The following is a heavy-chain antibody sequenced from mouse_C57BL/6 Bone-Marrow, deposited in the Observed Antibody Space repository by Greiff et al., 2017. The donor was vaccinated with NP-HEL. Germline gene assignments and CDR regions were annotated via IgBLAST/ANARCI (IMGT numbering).Heavy chain of an antibody. V-gene: IGHV5-4*03. D-gene: IGHD3-2*02. CDR2: ISDGGSYT. CDR3: ARRGSGTYFDY. J-gene: IGHJ2*01. Sequence: EVKLMESGGGLVKPGGSLKLSCAASGFTFSSYAMSWVRQTPEKRLEWVATISDGGSYTYYPDNVKGRFTISRDNAKNTLYLQMSHLKSEDTAMYYGARRGSGTYFDYWGQGTTLTVSA. CDR1: GFTFSSYA.